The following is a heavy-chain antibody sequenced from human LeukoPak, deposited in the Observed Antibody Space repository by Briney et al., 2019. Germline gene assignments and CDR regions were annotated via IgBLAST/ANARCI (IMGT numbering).Heavy chain of an antibody. CDR1: GDSVSSNSAA. D-gene: IGHD4-17*01. Sequence: SQTLSLTCAISGDSVSSNSAAWTWIRQSPSRGLEWLGRTYYRSKWYNDYEVSVQSRITINPDTSKNQFSLQLNSVTPEDTAVYYCARGRVTTIANYYYYYIDVWDKGTTVTVSS. V-gene: IGHV6-1*01. J-gene: IGHJ6*03. CDR2: TYYRSKWYN. CDR3: ARGRVTTIANYYYYYIDV.